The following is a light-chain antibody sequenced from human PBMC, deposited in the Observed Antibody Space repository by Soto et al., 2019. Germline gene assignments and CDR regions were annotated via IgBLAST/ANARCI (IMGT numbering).Light chain of an antibody. V-gene: IGLV2-14*01. J-gene: IGLJ2*01. CDR2: EVS. Sequence: QSVLTQPASVSGSPGQSITISCTGTSSDVGGYNYVSWYQQNPGKAPKLMIYEVSNRPSGVSNRFSGSKSANTASLTISGLQAEDEADYYCSSYTTSSTVVFGGGTKLTVL. CDR1: SSDVGGYNY. CDR3: SSYTTSSTVV.